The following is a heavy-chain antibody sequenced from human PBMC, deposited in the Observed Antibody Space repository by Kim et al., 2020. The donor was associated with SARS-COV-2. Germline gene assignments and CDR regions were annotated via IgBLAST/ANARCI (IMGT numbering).Heavy chain of an antibody. Sequence: ASVKVSCKASGYTFPLSYMHWVRQAPGQGLEWMGIINPSGGSTSYAQKFQGRVTMTRDTSTSTVYMELSSLRSEDTAVYYCARDPPGDGYNYYGMDVWGQGTTVTVSS. CDR1: GYTFPLSY. CDR2: INPSGGST. CDR3: ARDPPGDGYNYYGMDV. V-gene: IGHV1-46*01. D-gene: IGHD3-16*01. J-gene: IGHJ6*02.